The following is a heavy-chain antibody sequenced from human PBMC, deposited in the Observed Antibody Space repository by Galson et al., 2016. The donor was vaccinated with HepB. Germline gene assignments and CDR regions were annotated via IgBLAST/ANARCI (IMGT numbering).Heavy chain of an antibody. D-gene: IGHD1-26*01. CDR1: GFTFSSYW. Sequence: SLRLSCAASGFTFSSYWMSWVRQAPGKGLEWVANIKEDGSEKYYVDSVKGRFTISRDNAKNSLFLQMNSLRGEDTAVYFCARRVANQGRIGSGGWGMDVWGQGTTVTVS. J-gene: IGHJ6*02. CDR2: IKEDGSEK. CDR3: ARRVANQGRIGSGGWGMDV. V-gene: IGHV3-7*01.